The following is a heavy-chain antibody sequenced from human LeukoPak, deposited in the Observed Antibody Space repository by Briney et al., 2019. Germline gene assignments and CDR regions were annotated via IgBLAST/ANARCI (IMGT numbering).Heavy chain of an antibody. V-gene: IGHV4-59*01. Sequence: SETLSLTCTVSGASIGDYYWIWIRQSPGLGLDWIGYLYHSGTTNYNPSLKSRVTISVDTSKNQFSLKLSSVTAADTAVYYCARATNYDLWSAYYHHMDVWGKGTTVTVSS. CDR3: ARATNYDLWSAYYHHMDV. D-gene: IGHD3-3*01. J-gene: IGHJ6*04. CDR1: GASIGDYY. CDR2: LYHSGTT.